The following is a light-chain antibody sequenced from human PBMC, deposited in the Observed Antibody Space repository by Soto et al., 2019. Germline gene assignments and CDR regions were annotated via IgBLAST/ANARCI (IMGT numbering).Light chain of an antibody. CDR2: EVT. V-gene: IGLV2-8*01. CDR1: SSDVGGYDF. J-gene: IGLJ1*01. CDR3: SSYAGSDIYV. Sequence: QSVLTQPPSVSGAPGQRVTISCTGTSSDVGGYDFVSWYQQHPGKAPKLMIYEVTKRPSGVPDRFSGSKSGNTASLTVSGLQAEDEADYYCSSYAGSDIYVFGSGTKLTVL.